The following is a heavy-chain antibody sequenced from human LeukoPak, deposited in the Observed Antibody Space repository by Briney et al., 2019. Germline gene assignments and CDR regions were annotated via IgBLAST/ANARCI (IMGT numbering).Heavy chain of an antibody. J-gene: IGHJ3*02. V-gene: IGHV3-23*01. Sequence: GGSLRLSCAASGFTFSSHAMSWVRQAPGKGLERVSAISDSGRDTSYAGSVKGRFTISRDNSKNTLYLQTNSLRADDTAVYYCAKDPIGIGPAFDIWGQGTMVTVSS. CDR2: ISDSGRDT. CDR1: GFTFSSHA. D-gene: IGHD1-26*01. CDR3: AKDPIGIGPAFDI.